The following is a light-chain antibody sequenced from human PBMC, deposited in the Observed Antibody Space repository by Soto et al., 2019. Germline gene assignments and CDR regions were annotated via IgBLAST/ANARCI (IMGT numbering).Light chain of an antibody. CDR2: DVS. CDR3: SSYTSSSTLV. V-gene: IGLV2-14*01. CDR1: SSDVGGYNY. Sequence: QSVLTQPASVFGSPGQSITISCTGPSSDVGGYNYVSWYQQHPGKAPKLMIYDVSNRPSGVSNRFSGSKSGNTASLTISGLQAEDEPDYYCSSYTSSSTLVFGGGTKLTVL. J-gene: IGLJ2*01.